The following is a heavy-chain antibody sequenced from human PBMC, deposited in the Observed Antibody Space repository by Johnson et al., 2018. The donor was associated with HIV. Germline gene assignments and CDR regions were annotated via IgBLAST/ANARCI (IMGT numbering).Heavy chain of an antibody. CDR1: GFNVSGNY. D-gene: IGHD6-13*01. Sequence: VQLVESGGGLVQPGGSLRLSCVASGFNVSGNYMSWVRQAPGRGLEWVSVIYAGDNTLYADSVKGRFTISRDNSKNTLYLQMNSLRAEDTAVYYCAREHRRPSRSSSSLSGDAFDIWGQGTMVTVSS. CDR2: IYAGDNT. CDR3: AREHRRPSRSSSSLSGDAFDI. J-gene: IGHJ3*02. V-gene: IGHV3-66*02.